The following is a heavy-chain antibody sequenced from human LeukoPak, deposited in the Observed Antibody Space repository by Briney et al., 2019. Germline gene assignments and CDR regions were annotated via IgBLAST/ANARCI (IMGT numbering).Heavy chain of an antibody. CDR1: GGSISSYY. J-gene: IGHJ3*02. CDR2: IYYSGST. D-gene: IGHD3-22*01. V-gene: IGHV4-59*01. CDR3: ARFTPFSRGWVFDI. Sequence: KPSETLFLTCTVSGGSISSYYWSWIRQPPGKGLEWIGYIYYSGSTNYNPSLKSRVTISVDTSKNQFSLKLSSVTAADTAVYYCARFTPFSRGWVFDIGGQGTMVPVSS.